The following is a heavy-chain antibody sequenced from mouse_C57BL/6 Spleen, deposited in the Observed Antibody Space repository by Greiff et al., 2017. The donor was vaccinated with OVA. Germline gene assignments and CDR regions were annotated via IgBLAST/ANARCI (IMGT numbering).Heavy chain of an antibody. V-gene: IGHV1-4*01. CDR2: INPCSGYT. CDR1: GYTFTSYS. J-gene: IGHJ4*01. Sequence: QVQLQQSGADLARPGASVKMSCKASGYTFTSYSMHWVKQRPGQGLEWIGYINPCSGYTKYNQKFKDKATLTADKSSSTAYMQLSSLTSEDSAVYYCALGTLYAMDYWGQGTSVTVSS. CDR3: ALGTLYAMDY. D-gene: IGHD3-3*01.